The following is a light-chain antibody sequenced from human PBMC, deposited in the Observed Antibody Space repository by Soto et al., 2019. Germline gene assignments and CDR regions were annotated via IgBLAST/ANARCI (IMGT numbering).Light chain of an antibody. CDR3: AAWDDSLNGGV. CDR2: SNN. Sequence: QSVLTQPPSASGTPGQRVTISCSGSSSNIGSNTVNWYQQLPGTAPKLLIYSNNQRPSGVPDRFSGSKSGTSASLAISGLQYEDEADYYCAAWDDSLNGGVFGGGTKLPVL. CDR1: SSNIGSNT. V-gene: IGLV1-44*01. J-gene: IGLJ3*02.